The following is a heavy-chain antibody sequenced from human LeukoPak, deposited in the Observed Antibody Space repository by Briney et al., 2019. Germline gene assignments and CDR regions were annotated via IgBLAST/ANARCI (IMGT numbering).Heavy chain of an antibody. CDR2: ISYDGSDK. J-gene: IGHJ4*02. D-gene: IGHD1-26*01. Sequence: GGSLRLSCAASGFTFSSHAIHWVRQAPGKGLEWVAIISYDGSDKYYADSVKGRFTISRDNSKNTLYLQMDSLRGEDTAVYYCARVFSGSLGPRGALGYWGQGTLVTVSS. V-gene: IGHV3-30*04. CDR3: ARVFSGSLGPRGALGY. CDR1: GFTFSSHA.